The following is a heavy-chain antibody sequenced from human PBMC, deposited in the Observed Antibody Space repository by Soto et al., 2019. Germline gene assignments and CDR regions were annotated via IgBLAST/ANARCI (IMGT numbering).Heavy chain of an antibody. CDR2: ISLYNGNT. D-gene: IGHD2-2*01. CDR1: DFSFTSHG. CDR3: AIYHLELFRFDY. Sequence: QIQLVQSGPEVKKPGASMKVSCKAYDFSFTSHGISWVRQAPGQGLEWKGWISLYNGNTNYAQQFQGRVTMTTDTSTSTAYMELRSLRSDDTAMYFCAIYHLELFRFDYWGQGTLVTVSS. V-gene: IGHV1-18*04. J-gene: IGHJ4*02.